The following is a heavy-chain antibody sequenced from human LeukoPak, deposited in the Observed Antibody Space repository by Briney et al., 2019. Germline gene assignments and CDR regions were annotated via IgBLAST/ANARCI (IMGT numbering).Heavy chain of an antibody. D-gene: IGHD1-26*01. CDR2: IYYISNT. Sequence: PSETLSLTCTVSGASVGSAGYHWSWNRQPPGGGLEWIGYIYYISNTNYNPSLKSRVTMSVDPSKNQFSLKLNSVTAADTAVYYCARTQSQSGSYRYYFGYWGQGTLVTVSS. J-gene: IGHJ4*02. V-gene: IGHV4-61*08. CDR3: ARTQSQSGSYRYYFGY. CDR1: GASVGSAGYH.